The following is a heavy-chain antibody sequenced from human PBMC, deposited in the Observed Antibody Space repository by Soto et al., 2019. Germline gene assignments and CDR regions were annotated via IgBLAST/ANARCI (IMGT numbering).Heavy chain of an antibody. J-gene: IGHJ4*02. CDR2: INGGTDNI. D-gene: IGHD3-9*01. Sequence: GASVKVSCKASGYTFTTYTLHWVRQAPGQSPEWMGWINGGTDNIRLSQKFQRRVNLTKDTSATTVYMELTSLTSEDTAVYYCAKGLSPSYIDILTGPDYWGQGTLVTVSS. CDR1: GYTFTTYT. CDR3: AKGLSPSYIDILTGPDY. V-gene: IGHV1-3*01.